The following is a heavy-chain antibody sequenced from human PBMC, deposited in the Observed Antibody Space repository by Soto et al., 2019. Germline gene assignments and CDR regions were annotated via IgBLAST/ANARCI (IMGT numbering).Heavy chain of an antibody. CDR1: GFTFSSYA. D-gene: IGHD3-3*01. V-gene: IGHV3-23*01. J-gene: IGHJ4*02. CDR2: ISGSGGST. Sequence: GESLRLSCAASGFTFSSYAMSWVRQAPGKGLEWVSAISGSGGSTYYADSVKGRFTISRDNSKNTLYLQMNSLRAEDTAVYYCAKVVEYYDFWSGYYFDYWGQGTLVTVS. CDR3: AKVVEYYDFWSGYYFDY.